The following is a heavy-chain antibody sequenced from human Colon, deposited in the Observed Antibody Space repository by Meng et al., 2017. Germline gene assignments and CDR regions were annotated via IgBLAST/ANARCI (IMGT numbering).Heavy chain of an antibody. Sequence: ASVQVSCKTSGYTFANYVINWVRQAPGQGLEWMGWLRPVNAQPEYAQSPEGRVTITADTSTSTAYLEQRSLTSDDSALYYCTRGRPSLSPTYSDYWGQGTLVTVSS. D-gene: IGHD6-6*01. CDR2: LRPVNAQP. CDR3: TRGRPSLSPTYSDY. CDR1: GYTFANYV. J-gene: IGHJ4*02. V-gene: IGHV1-18*01.